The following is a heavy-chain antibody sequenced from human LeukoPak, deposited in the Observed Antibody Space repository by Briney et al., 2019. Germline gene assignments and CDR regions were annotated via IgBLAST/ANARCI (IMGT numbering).Heavy chain of an antibody. D-gene: IGHD1-7*01. V-gene: IGHV3-30*02. CDR3: AKDWNWAIDY. Sequence: GGSLRLSCAASGFAFSSYGMHWVRQAPGKGLGWVAYIHYDSTTEDYADSVKGRFTISRDNSKNTLFLQMNNLRVEDMAVFYCAKDWNWAIDYWGQGTLVTVSS. J-gene: IGHJ4*02. CDR2: IHYDSTTE. CDR1: GFAFSSYG.